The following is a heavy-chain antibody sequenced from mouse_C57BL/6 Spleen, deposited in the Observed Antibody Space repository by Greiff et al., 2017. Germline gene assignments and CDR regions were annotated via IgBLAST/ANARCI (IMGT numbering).Heavy chain of an antibody. Sequence: QVQLQQPGAELVRPGTSVKLSCKASGYTFTSYWMHWVKQRPGQGLEWIGVIDPSDSYTNYNQKFKGKATLTVDTSSSTAYMQLSSLTSEDSAVYYCARACPSYAMDYGGQGTSVTVSS. D-gene: IGHD6-1*01. J-gene: IGHJ4*01. CDR1: GYTFTSYW. CDR3: ARACPSYAMDY. CDR2: IDPSDSYT. V-gene: IGHV1-59*01.